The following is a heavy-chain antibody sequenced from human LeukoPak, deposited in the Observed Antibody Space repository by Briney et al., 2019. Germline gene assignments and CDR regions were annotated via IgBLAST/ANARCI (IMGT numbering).Heavy chain of an antibody. CDR1: GYDFSTYG. J-gene: IGHJ4*02. CDR2: IRPSNGNR. V-gene: IGHV1-18*01. Sequence: ASVKVSCRTSGYDFSTYGITRVRQAPGQGLEYMGWIRPSNGNRNYAQKVQDRVTLTTDTSTSTVYMELRSLRSDDTAVYYCARAFSASKSCDYWGQGTLVTVSS. CDR3: ARAFSASKSCDY. D-gene: IGHD6-19*01.